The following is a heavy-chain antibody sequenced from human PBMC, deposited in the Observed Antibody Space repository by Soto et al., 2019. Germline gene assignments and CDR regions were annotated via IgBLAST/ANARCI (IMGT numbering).Heavy chain of an antibody. J-gene: IGHJ3*01. D-gene: IGHD6-19*01. CDR3: ARENHSSGWDDAFDF. Sequence: GASVKVSCKASGYTFTSYGISWVRQAPGQGLEWMGWISAYNGNTNYAQKLQGRVTMTTDTSTSTAYMELRSLRSDDTAVYYCARENHSSGWDDAFDFWGQGTMVTVSS. CDR2: ISAYNGNT. CDR1: GYTFTSYG. V-gene: IGHV1-18*01.